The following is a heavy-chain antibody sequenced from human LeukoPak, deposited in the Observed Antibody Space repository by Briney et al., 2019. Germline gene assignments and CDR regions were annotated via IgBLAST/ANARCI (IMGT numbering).Heavy chain of an antibody. CDR2: IYPSDSDT. V-gene: IGHV5-51*01. J-gene: IGHJ4*02. CDR3: ANSYSISSFDY. Sequence: GESLKISCKGSGYSFTNYWIGWVRQMPGKGLEWMGIIYPSDSDTRYSPSFQGQATISADKSINTAYLQWSSLKASDTAMYYCANSYSISSFDYWGQGTLVTVSS. D-gene: IGHD6-6*01. CDR1: GYSFTNYW.